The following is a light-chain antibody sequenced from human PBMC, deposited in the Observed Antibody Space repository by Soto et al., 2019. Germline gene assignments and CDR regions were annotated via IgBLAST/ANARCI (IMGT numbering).Light chain of an antibody. Sequence: DIHMTQSPSTLSASVGDRFTITCRASQSISSWLAWYQQKPGKAPELLIYDASTLESGVPSRLSGRGSGTESTLSISSLQPDDFATYYCQQYNYYWTFGQGTKVDIK. CDR3: QQYNYYWT. J-gene: IGKJ1*01. CDR2: DAS. V-gene: IGKV1-5*01. CDR1: QSISSW.